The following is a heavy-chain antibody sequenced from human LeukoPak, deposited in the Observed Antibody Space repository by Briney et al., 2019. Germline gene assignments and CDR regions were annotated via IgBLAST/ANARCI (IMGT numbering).Heavy chain of an antibody. CDR3: ARVGGDSNDY. Sequence: RASVKVSCKASGGTFSSYAISWVRQAPGQGLEWMGRIIPIFGTANYAQKFQGRVTITTDESTSTAYMELSSLRSGDTAVYYCARVGGDSNDYWGQGTLVTVSS. V-gene: IGHV1-69*05. CDR2: IIPIFGTA. J-gene: IGHJ4*02. CDR1: GGTFSSYA. D-gene: IGHD2-21*02.